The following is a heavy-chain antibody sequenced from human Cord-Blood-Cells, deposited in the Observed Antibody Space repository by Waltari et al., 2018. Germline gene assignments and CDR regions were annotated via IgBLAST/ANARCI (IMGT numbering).Heavy chain of an antibody. CDR3: AKDNMAYCGGDCSFYYMDV. CDR1: TFSSYG. Sequence: TFSSYGMHWVRKAPGKGLEWVAVISYDGSNKYYADSVKGRFTISRDNSKNTLYLQMNSLRAEDTAVYYCAKDNMAYCGGDCSFYYMDVWGKGTTVTVSS. CDR2: ISYDGSNK. J-gene: IGHJ6*03. V-gene: IGHV3-30*18. D-gene: IGHD2-21*01.